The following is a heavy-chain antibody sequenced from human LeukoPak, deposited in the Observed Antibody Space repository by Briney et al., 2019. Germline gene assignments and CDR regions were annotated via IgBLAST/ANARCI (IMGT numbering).Heavy chain of an antibody. CDR2: ISPSGST. CDR3: ARVYLKRGYRQEKYYYMDV. CDR1: GVSVNSGSYY. J-gene: IGHJ6*03. V-gene: IGHV4-61*02. D-gene: IGHD5-18*01. Sequence: SETLSLTCTVSGVSVNSGSYYWTWIRQPAGKGLEWIGRISPSGSTDYSPSLMSRVTISIDTSKNQFSLKLSSVTAADTAVYYCARVYLKRGYRQEKYYYMDVWGKGTTVTVSS.